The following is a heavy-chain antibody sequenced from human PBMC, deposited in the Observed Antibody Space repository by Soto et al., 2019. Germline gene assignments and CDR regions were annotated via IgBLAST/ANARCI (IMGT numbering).Heavy chain of an antibody. J-gene: IGHJ6*02. D-gene: IGHD3-9*01. CDR1: GYSFTSYW. CDR2: IYPGDSDT. CDR3: ARQIDDILTGYDYYYGMDV. Sequence: GESLKISCKGSGYSFTSYWIGWVRQMPGKGLEWMGIIYPGDSDTRYSPSFQGQVTISADKSISTAYLQWSSLKASDTAMYYCARQIDDILTGYDYYYGMDVWGQGTTVTVSS. V-gene: IGHV5-51*01.